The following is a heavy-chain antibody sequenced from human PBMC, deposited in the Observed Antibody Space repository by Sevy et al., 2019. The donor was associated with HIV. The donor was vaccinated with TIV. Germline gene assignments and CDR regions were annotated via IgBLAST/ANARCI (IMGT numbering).Heavy chain of an antibody. D-gene: IGHD5-12*01. J-gene: IGHJ6*02. Sequence: ATVKVSCKASGYTFTSYGISWVRQAPGQGLERMGWISAYNGNTNYAQKLQGRVTMTTDISTSTAYMELRSLRSDDTAVYYCARDEYSGYEVPYYYGMDVWGQGTTVTVSS. CDR2: ISAYNGNT. CDR1: GYTFTSYG. CDR3: ARDEYSGYEVPYYYGMDV. V-gene: IGHV1-18*01.